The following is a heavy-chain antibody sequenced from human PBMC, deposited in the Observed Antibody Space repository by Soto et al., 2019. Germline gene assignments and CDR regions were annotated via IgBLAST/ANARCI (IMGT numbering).Heavy chain of an antibody. CDR1: GYSFTSYW. Sequence: GASLKISCKGSGYSFTSYWIGWVRQMPGKGLEWMGIIYPGDSDTRYSPSFQGQVTISADKSISTAYLQWSSLKASDTAMYYCARGLRFLEWSLNWFDPWGQGTLVTVSS. V-gene: IGHV5-51*01. J-gene: IGHJ5*02. CDR2: IYPGDSDT. D-gene: IGHD3-3*01. CDR3: ARGLRFLEWSLNWFDP.